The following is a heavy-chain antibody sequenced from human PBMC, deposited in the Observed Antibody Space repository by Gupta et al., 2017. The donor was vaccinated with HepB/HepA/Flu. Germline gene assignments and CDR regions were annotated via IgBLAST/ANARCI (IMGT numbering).Heavy chain of an antibody. D-gene: IGHD6-19*01. J-gene: IGHJ6*02. CDR3: ARLGGSGTSFHYFCGLDV. V-gene: IGHV3-21*02. Sequence: EVQLLESGGGLVRPGGSLRLSCAASRFSFPTYTFNLVRPPPGEGLEWLASISRSSGYIYYAASVKGRFPISRVNSEASLYLKINSLRDEDTALSYCARLGGSGTSFHYFCGLDVWGRGTAVTVSS. CDR1: RFSFPTYT. CDR2: ISRSSGYI.